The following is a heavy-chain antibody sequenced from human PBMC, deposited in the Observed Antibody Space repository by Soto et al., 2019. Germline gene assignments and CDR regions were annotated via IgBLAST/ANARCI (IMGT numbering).Heavy chain of an antibody. CDR3: AREGTAYYYYYGMDV. CDR2: ISYDGSNK. Sequence: GGSLRLSCAASGFTFSSYVMYWVRQAPGKGLEWVAVISYDGSNKYYADSVKGRFTISRDNSKNTLSLQMNILRAEDTAVYYCAREGTAYYYYYGMDVWGQGTTVTVSS. CDR1: GFTFSSYV. D-gene: IGHD1-1*01. V-gene: IGHV3-30-3*01. J-gene: IGHJ6*02.